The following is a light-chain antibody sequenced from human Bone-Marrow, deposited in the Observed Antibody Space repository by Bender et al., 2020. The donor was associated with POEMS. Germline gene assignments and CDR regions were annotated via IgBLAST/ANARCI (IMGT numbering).Light chain of an antibody. CDR3: ATWDDSLSAVV. Sequence: QSALTQPPSASGPPGQRVTISCSGSSSNIGTNYAYWYQQLPGTAPKLLISKNSRRPSGVPDRFSGSKSGTSASLAISGLRSEDEADYFCATWDDSLSAVVFGGGTKLTVL. CDR1: SSNIGTNY. CDR2: KNS. V-gene: IGLV1-47*01. J-gene: IGLJ2*01.